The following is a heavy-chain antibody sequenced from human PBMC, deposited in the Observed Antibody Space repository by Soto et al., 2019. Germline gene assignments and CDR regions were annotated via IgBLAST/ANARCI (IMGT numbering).Heavy chain of an antibody. V-gene: IGHV1-8*01. CDR3: ARADRYGSGSYYFDY. D-gene: IGHD3-10*01. Sequence: ASVKVSCKASGYTFTSYGVNWVQQAAGQGLEWLGWMNPNTGNTGYAQKFQGRVTMTRNTSITTAYMDLSSLTSEDTAVYYCARADRYGSGSYYFDYWGQGTLVTVSS. J-gene: IGHJ4*02. CDR2: MNPNTGNT. CDR1: GYTFTSYG.